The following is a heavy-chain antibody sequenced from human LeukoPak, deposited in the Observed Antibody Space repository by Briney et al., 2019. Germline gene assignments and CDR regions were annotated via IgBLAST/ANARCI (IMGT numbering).Heavy chain of an antibody. J-gene: IGHJ4*02. D-gene: IGHD4-17*01. CDR1: GYTFTSYD. CDR2: MNPNSGNT. CDR3: ARAGSGDYWYFDY. V-gene: IGHV1-8*01. Sequence: GASVKVSCKASGYTFTSYDINWVRQATGQGLEWRGWMNPNSGNTGYAQTFQGRVTMTRNTSISTAYMELSSLSSEDTAVYYCARAGSGDYWYFDYWGQGTLVTVSS.